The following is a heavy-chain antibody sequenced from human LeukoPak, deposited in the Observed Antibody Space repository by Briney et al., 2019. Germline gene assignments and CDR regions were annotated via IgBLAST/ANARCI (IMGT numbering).Heavy chain of an antibody. CDR1: GFTFSSYA. CDR3: AKFWNGVDY. CDR2: LTGSGGST. J-gene: IGHJ4*02. Sequence: GGSLRLSCAASGFTFSSYAMSWVRQAPGKGLEWVSALTGSGGSTHYADSVKGRFAISRDNSNNTLYLQMNSLRAEDTAVYYCAKFWNGVDYWGQGTLVTVSS. V-gene: IGHV3-23*01. D-gene: IGHD1-1*01.